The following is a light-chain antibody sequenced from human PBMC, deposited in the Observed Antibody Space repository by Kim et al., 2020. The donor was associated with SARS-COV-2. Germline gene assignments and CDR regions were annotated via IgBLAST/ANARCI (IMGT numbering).Light chain of an antibody. J-gene: IGKJ1*01. CDR1: QSLRSY. CDR2: AAS. CDR3: RQSYSTPLG. Sequence: ASVGDRVTITCRARQSLRSYLNWYQHDPAKAPKLLISAASSLQSGVPSSFSGCGSGADFTLSISSRQPEDFATYYCRQSYSTPLGFGQGTKVDIK. V-gene: IGKV1-39*01.